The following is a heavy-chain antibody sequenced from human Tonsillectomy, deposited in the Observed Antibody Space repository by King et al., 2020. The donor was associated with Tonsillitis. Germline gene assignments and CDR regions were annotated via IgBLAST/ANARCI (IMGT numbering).Heavy chain of an antibody. J-gene: IGHJ4*02. Sequence: VQLVESGGGLVQPGGSLRLSCAASGFTVSFNYISWVRQAPGKGLEWVSVIYTGGSTYYADSVKGRFSISRDNSKNTLYLQMNSLRAEDTAVYYCARDPAAAAIFDYWGQGTLVTVSS. CDR1: GFTVSFNY. CDR3: ARDPAAAAIFDY. V-gene: IGHV3-66*01. CDR2: IYTGGST. D-gene: IGHD6-13*01.